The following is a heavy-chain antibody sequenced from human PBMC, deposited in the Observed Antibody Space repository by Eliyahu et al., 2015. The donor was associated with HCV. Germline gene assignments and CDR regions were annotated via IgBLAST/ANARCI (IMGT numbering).Heavy chain of an antibody. Sequence: EVQLVESGXXLAQPGGSLXLSCXXSGFTFXTFSMNWVRPAPGKGLEWVSYISNSGGTIYYADSVKGRFTISRDNAKNSLYLQMNSLRDEDTAVYYCARETPPDYWGQGTLVTVSS. CDR2: ISNSGGTI. CDR1: GFTFXTFS. CDR3: ARETPPDY. J-gene: IGHJ4*02. V-gene: IGHV3-48*02.